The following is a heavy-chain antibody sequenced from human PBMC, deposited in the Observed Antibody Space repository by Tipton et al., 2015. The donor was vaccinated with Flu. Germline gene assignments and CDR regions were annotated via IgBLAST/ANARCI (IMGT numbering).Heavy chain of an antibody. CDR3: ARRVYSNYVSDPKSWFDP. CDR2: IYHSGTT. Sequence: TLSLTCVVSAYSISSAYYWGWVRQPPGKGLEWIGTIYHSGTTYYTPSLKSRVTISVDTSKNQFSLHMSSFTAAAMAVYYCARRVYSNYVSDPKSWFDPWGQGTLVAVSS. D-gene: IGHD4-11*01. CDR1: AYSISSAYY. V-gene: IGHV4-38-2*01. J-gene: IGHJ5*02.